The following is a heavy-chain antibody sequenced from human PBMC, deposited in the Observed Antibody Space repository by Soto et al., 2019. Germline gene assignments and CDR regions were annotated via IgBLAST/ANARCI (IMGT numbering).Heavy chain of an antibody. CDR3: ARSDSSGWYGP. CDR1: GFTFSSYG. J-gene: IGHJ5*02. D-gene: IGHD6-19*01. CDR2: IWYDGSNK. V-gene: IGHV3-33*01. Sequence: QVQLVESGGGVVQPGRSLRLSCAASGFTFSSYGMHWVRQAPGKGLEWVAVIWYDGSNKYYADSVKGRFTISRDNAKNTLNLQMNSLRAEDTAVYYCARSDSSGWYGPWCQGTLVTVSS.